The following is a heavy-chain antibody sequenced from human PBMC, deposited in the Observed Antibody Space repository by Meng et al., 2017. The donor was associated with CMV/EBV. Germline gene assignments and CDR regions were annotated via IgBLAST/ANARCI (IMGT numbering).Heavy chain of an antibody. CDR3: ARDQGSGWYYYYYGMDV. Sequence: GSLRLSCAASGFTFSSYSMNWVRQPPGKGLEWIGSIYYSGSTYYNPSLKSRVTISVDTSKNQFSLKLSSVTAADTAVYYCARDQGSGWYYYYYGMDVWGQGTTVTVSS. D-gene: IGHD6-19*01. CDR1: GFTFSSYS. J-gene: IGHJ6*02. V-gene: IGHV4-39*07. CDR2: IYYSGST.